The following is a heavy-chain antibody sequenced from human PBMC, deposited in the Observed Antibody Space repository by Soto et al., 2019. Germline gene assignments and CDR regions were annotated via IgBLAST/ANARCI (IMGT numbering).Heavy chain of an antibody. D-gene: IGHD1-26*01. V-gene: IGHV3-7*01. CDR1: GITFSNYW. CDR2: VKQDGSGK. Sequence: LRLSCAASGITFSNYWMTWVRQAPGKGLEWVANVKQDGSGKYYVDSVTGRFTVSRDNAKNSLYLQMNSLRAEDTALYYRATAGVGITTGDFEYWGQGTPVTVSS. CDR3: ATAGVGITTGDFEY. J-gene: IGHJ4*02.